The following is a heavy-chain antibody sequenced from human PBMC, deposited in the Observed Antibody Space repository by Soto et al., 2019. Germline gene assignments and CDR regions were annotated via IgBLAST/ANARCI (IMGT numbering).Heavy chain of an antibody. CDR2: INHSGST. CDR1: GGSFSGYY. V-gene: IGHV4-34*09. D-gene: IGHD2-15*01. CDR3: ARVVVVAGDPDAFDI. J-gene: IGHJ3*02. Sequence: SETLSLTCAVYGGSFSGYYWSWIRQPPGKGLEWIGEINHSGSTNYNPSLKSRVTISVDTSKNQFSLKLSSVTAADTAVYYCARVVVVAGDPDAFDIWGQGTMVTVSS.